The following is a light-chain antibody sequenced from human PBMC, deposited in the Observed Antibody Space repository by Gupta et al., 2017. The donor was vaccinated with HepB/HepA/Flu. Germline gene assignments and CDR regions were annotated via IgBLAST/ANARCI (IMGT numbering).Light chain of an antibody. CDR3: CSFTTSSTWV. J-gene: IGLJ3*02. CDR2: DVY. CDR1: SSDIGNYDY. Sequence: QSALTQPASVSGSPGQSITISCTGSSSDIGNYDYVSWYQQHPGTAPKLVIFDVYDRPSGVSNRFSGSKSGNTASLTVSGLQAEDEATYFCCSFTTSSTWVFGGGTEVTVL. V-gene: IGLV2-14*03.